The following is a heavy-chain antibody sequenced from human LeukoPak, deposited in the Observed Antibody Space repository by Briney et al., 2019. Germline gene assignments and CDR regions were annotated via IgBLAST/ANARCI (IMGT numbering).Heavy chain of an antibody. V-gene: IGHV1-69*04. CDR2: IIPILGIA. Sequence: ASVKVSCKASGGTFSSYAISWVRQAPGQGLEWMGRIIPILGIANYAQKFQGRVTITADKSTSTAYMELSSLRSEDTAIYYCATTATVTTRAYFDYWGQGTLVTVSS. CDR1: GGTFSSYA. J-gene: IGHJ4*02. D-gene: IGHD4-11*01. CDR3: ATTATVTTRAYFDY.